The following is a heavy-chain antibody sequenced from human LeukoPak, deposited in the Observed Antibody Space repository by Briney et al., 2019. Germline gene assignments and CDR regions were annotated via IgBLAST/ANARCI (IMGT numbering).Heavy chain of an antibody. CDR2: VRQDGGEG. CDR1: GFTFNTYW. V-gene: IGHV3-7*03. CDR3: AKDRGAYSSGWYGAFDI. D-gene: IGHD6-19*01. J-gene: IGHJ3*02. Sequence: GGSLRLSCAASGFTFNTYWMTWVRQAPGRGLEWVANVRQDGGEGHYVDSVKGRFTISRDNAKNSLYLQMNSLRAEDTALYYCAKDRGAYSSGWYGAFDIWGQGTMVTVSS.